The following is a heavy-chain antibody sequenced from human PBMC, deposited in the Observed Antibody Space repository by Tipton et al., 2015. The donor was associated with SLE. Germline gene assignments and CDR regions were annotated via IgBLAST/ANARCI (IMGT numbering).Heavy chain of an antibody. Sequence: GSLRLSCAASGFTFSSYSMNWVRQAPGKGLEWVSSISSSSSYIHYADSVKGRFTISRDNAKNSLYLQMNSLRGEDTAVYYCATTTTMTNYIDYWGQGTLVTVSS. D-gene: IGHD4-17*01. CDR1: GFTFSSYS. J-gene: IGHJ4*02. V-gene: IGHV3-21*01. CDR3: ATTTTMTNYIDY. CDR2: ISSSSSYI.